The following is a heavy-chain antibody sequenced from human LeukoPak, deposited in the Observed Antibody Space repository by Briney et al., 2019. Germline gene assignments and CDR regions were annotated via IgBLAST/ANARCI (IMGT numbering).Heavy chain of an antibody. CDR1: GFTFSSYA. CDR2: ISGSGGST. D-gene: IGHD3-3*01. V-gene: IGHV3-23*01. CDR3: AKTPGGTLDFWSGYYEYWFDP. Sequence: GGSLRLSCAASGFTFSSYAMSWVRQAPGKGLEWVSAISGSGGSTYYADSVKGRFTISRGNSKNTLYLQMNSLRAEDTAVYYCAKTPGGTLDFWSGYYEYWFDPWGQGTLVTVSS. J-gene: IGHJ5*02.